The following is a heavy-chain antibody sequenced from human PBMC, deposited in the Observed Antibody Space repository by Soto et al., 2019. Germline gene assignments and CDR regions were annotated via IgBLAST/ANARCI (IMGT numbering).Heavy chain of an antibody. J-gene: IGHJ5*02. CDR3: ARQGAAIPTVPLIWFDP. CDR2: TYPDNSNT. Sequence: GESLKISCKGSGYSFTSYWIGWVRQMPGKGLEWMGITYPDNSNTKYSRSFQGQVTISADKSSSTAYLQWSSLKASDTAIYYCARQGAAIPTVPLIWFDPWGQGTLVTVSS. CDR1: GYSFTSYW. V-gene: IGHV5-51*01. D-gene: IGHD2-2*02.